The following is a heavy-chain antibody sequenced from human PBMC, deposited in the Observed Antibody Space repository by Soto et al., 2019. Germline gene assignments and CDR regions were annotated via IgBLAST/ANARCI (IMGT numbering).Heavy chain of an antibody. V-gene: IGHV1-24*01. CDR2: FDPEDGET. J-gene: IGHJ6*02. CDR3: AKDSILQWSRPSGMDV. Sequence: ASVKVSCKVSGYTLTELSMHWVRQAPGKGLEWMGGFDPEDGETIYAQKFQGRVTMTEDTSTDTAYMELSSLRSEDTAVYYCAKDSILQWSRPSGMDVWGQGTTVTVSS. CDR1: GYTLTELS. D-gene: IGHD3-3*01.